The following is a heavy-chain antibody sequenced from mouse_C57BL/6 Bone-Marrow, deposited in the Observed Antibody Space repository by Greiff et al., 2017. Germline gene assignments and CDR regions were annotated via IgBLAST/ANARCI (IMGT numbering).Heavy chain of an antibody. J-gene: IGHJ1*03. CDR3: ARRYYYGSGRYFDV. D-gene: IGHD1-1*01. V-gene: IGHV5-6*01. Sequence: DVQLQESGGDLVKPGGSLKLSCAASGFTFSSYGMSWVRQTPDKRLEWVATISSGGSYTYYPDSVKGRFTISRDNAKNTLYLQMSSLKSEDTAMYYCARRYYYGSGRYFDVWGTGTTVTVSS. CDR2: ISSGGSYT. CDR1: GFTFSSYG.